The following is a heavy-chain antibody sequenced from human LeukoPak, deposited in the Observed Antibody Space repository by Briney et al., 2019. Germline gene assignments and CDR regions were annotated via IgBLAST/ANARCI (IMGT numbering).Heavy chain of an antibody. J-gene: IGHJ6*02. CDR3: ARRSFDWLLYHGGYYHYYYAVAV. D-gene: IGHD3/OR15-3a*01. V-gene: IGHV4-34*01. Sequence: SETLSLTCAVYGGSFTKHQWSWIRQPPGEGLEWIGAINYGGSTNYNPSLKSRVTISLETSNNQFSLRLSTMTAADTAVYYCARRSFDWLLYHGGYYHYYYAVAVWGHGTTVTASS. CDR2: INYGGST. CDR1: GGSFTKHQ.